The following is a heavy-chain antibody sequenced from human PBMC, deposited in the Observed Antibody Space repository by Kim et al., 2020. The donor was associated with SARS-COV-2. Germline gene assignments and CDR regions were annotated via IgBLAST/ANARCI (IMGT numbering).Heavy chain of an antibody. J-gene: IGHJ5*02. Sequence: SETLSLTCAVYGGSFSGYYWSWIRQPPGKGLEWIGEINHSGSTNYNPSLKSRVTISVDTSKNQFSLKLSSVTAADTAVYYCARGLVRITMIVVVIPLTANWFDPCGQGTLVTVSS. V-gene: IGHV4-34*01. D-gene: IGHD3-22*01. CDR2: INHSGST. CDR1: GGSFSGYY. CDR3: ARGLVRITMIVVVIPLTANWFDP.